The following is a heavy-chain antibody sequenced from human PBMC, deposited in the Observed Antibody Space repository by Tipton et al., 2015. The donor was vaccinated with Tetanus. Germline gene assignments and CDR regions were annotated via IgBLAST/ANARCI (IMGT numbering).Heavy chain of an antibody. CDR2: IYPHDSDT. Sequence: QLVQSGAEVKRPAESLKISCQGSGYRFANYWIGWVRQMPGKGLEWMGIIYPHDSDTRYNPSFQGHVTMSADKSINTAYLQWSSLKASDSAMYYCARRKGGYVGYYFDFWAQGTLVTVSA. D-gene: IGHD5-12*01. CDR3: ARRKGGYVGYYFDF. CDR1: GYRFANYW. V-gene: IGHV5-51*01. J-gene: IGHJ4*02.